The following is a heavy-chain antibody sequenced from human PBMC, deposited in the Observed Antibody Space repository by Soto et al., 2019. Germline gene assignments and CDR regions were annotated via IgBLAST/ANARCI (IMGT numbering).Heavy chain of an antibody. CDR3: AKRPTSTGFGDPFDV. D-gene: IGHD3-10*01. V-gene: IGHV3-23*01. Sequence: EMQLLESGGDLVQPGGSLRLSCAASGFSFSTYAMSWVRQAPGKGLEWVSTISSSGVNTYYTDSVKGRFTISRDNSKDTLYLQMNSLRAEDTAIYYCAKRPTSTGFGDPFDVWGQGTMVTVSS. CDR1: GFSFSTYA. CDR2: ISSSGVNT. J-gene: IGHJ3*01.